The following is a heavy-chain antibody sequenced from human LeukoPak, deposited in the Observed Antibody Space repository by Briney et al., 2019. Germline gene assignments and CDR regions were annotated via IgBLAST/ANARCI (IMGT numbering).Heavy chain of an antibody. V-gene: IGHV3-7*03. J-gene: IGHJ4*02. CDR1: GFTLTNYW. CDR3: ARESRFGLLNEGFDY. Sequence: GGSLRLSCAASGFTLTNYWMGWVRQAPGKGLEWVANIRPEGSDKYYVDSVKGRFTISRDNAQNSLYLQMNSLRAEDTAVYYCARESRFGLLNEGFDYWGQGTLVTVSS. D-gene: IGHD3-10*01. CDR2: IRPEGSDK.